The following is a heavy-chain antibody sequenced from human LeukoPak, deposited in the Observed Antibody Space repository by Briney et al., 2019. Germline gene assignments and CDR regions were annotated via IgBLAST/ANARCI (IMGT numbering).Heavy chain of an antibody. CDR2: IKHSVST. CDR1: GGSSIVYY. CDR3: ARNSHVLRFLEWLGPEDV. V-gene: IGHV4-34*01. Sequence: SETLSLTCAVYGGSSIVYYSSWIRQPPGKGPEWIGEIKHSVSTTSNPSLKSRVNISVDASKNQFSLKLSAVTAADTAVYYCARNSHVLRFLEWLGPEDVWGKGTTVTVSS. D-gene: IGHD3-3*01. J-gene: IGHJ6*04.